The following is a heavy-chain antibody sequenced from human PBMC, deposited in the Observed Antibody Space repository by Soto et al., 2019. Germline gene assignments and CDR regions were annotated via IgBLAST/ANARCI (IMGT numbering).Heavy chain of an antibody. D-gene: IGHD2-8*01. Sequence: GGSLRLCCATSGFTFSTYAVHWFRQAPGKGLEYVSAISSNGRSTYYANSVKGRFTISRDNSKNTLYLQMDSLRAEDMAVYYCARDRCTNGVCYAPSDYWGQGTLVTVSS. CDR2: ISSNGRST. J-gene: IGHJ4*02. V-gene: IGHV3-64*01. CDR1: GFTFSTYA. CDR3: ARDRCTNGVCYAPSDY.